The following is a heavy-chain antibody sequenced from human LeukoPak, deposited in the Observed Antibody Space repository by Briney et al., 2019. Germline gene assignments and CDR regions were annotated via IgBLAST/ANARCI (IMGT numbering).Heavy chain of an antibody. CDR3: ARDLFDYDSSGYLDY. CDR1: GFTSSSYS. V-gene: IGHV3-21*01. Sequence: GGSLRLSCAASGFTSSSYSMNWVRQAPGKGLEWVSSISSSSSYIYYADSVKGRFTISRDNAKNSLYLQMNSLRAKDTAVYYCARDLFDYDSSGYLDYWGQGTLVTVSS. J-gene: IGHJ4*02. CDR2: ISSSSSYI. D-gene: IGHD3-22*01.